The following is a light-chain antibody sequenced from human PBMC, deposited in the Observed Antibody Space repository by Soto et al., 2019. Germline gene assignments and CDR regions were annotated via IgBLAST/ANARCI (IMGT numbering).Light chain of an antibody. Sequence: EILLTQSPGTLSLSPGERATLSCRASQSVRNSYLAWYQQKPGQAPRLLIYGASGRATCIPDRFSGSGSGTDFTLTSSRLEPEDFAVYYCQQYGSSPYTCGQGTKLEI. J-gene: IGKJ2*01. V-gene: IGKV3-20*01. CDR3: QQYGSSPYT. CDR1: QSVRNSY. CDR2: GAS.